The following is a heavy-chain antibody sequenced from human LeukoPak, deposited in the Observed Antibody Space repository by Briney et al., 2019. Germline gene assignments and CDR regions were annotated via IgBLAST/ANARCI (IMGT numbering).Heavy chain of an antibody. CDR1: GGSISSNY. CDR2: IYHTGST. J-gene: IGHJ2*01. Sequence: SETLSLTCTVSGGSISSNYWSWIREPPGKGLEWIGYIYHTGSTNYNPSLRSRLTISVDTSKNQFSLKLRSVTAADTAVYYCARIMTTWYFDLWGCGTLVTVSS. D-gene: IGHD4-17*01. CDR3: ARIMTTWYFDL. V-gene: IGHV4-59*08.